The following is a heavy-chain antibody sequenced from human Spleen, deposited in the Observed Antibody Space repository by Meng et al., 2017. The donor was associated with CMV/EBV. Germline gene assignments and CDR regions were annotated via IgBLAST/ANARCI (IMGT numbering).Heavy chain of an antibody. CDR3: ARRGLWSGHGDY. Sequence: GESLKISCAASGFTFSSYAMHWVRQAPGKGLEWVAVISYDGSNKYYADSVKGRFAISRDNSKNTLYLQMNSLRAEDTAVYYCARRGLWSGHGDYLGQGALVTVSS. V-gene: IGHV3-30*09. CDR1: GFTFSSYA. D-gene: IGHD3-3*01. J-gene: IGHJ4*02. CDR2: ISYDGSNK.